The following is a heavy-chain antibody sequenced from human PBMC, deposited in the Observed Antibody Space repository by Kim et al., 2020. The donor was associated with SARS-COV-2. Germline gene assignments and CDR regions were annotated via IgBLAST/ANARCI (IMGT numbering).Heavy chain of an antibody. CDR1: GGAFNTYS. D-gene: IGHD2-2*03. CDR3: ARVPDASMDWYFTS. CDR2: IIPLFGST. Sequence: SVKVSCEASGGAFNTYSFTWVRQVPGQGLEWVGGIIPLFGSTKYAQVVQGRVTITADKSTTTVFMELTSLRSEDTAVYYCARVPDASMDWYFTSGAVAP. J-gene: IGHJ2*01. V-gene: IGHV1-69*06.